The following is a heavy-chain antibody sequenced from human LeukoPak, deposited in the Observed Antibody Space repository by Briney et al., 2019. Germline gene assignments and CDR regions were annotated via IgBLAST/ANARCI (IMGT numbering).Heavy chain of an antibody. CDR2: IYYSGST. Sequence: SETLSLTCTVSGGSISSYYWSWIRQPPGKGLEWIGYIYYSGSTNYNPSLKSRAIISEDTSKNQFSLKLSSVTAADTAVYYCARHDVGASPYDAFDIWGQGTMVTVSS. J-gene: IGHJ3*02. D-gene: IGHD1-26*01. CDR1: GGSISSYY. CDR3: ARHDVGASPYDAFDI. V-gene: IGHV4-59*08.